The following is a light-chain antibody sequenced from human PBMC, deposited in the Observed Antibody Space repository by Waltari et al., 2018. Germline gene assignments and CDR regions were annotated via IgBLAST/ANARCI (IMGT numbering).Light chain of an antibody. Sequence: SYELTQPHSVSVAPGQTARITCSGDALPKQYAYWYQQKSGQAPVLVIYEDSKRPSGVPERFSGSSSGTMATLTISGAQVEDEADYYCYSTDSSGEFYVFGTGTKVTVL. CDR2: EDS. CDR1: ALPKQY. J-gene: IGLJ1*01. V-gene: IGLV3-10*01. CDR3: YSTDSSGEFYV.